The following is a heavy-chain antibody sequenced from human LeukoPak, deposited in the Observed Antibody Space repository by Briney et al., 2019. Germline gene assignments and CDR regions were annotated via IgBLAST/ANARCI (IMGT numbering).Heavy chain of an antibody. V-gene: IGHV3-21*04. J-gene: IGHJ3*02. CDR2: ISSSSSYI. D-gene: IGHD2-2*01. CDR3: ARLIVVVPAAPTKAFDI. CDR1: GFTFSSYS. Sequence: GGSLRLSCAASGFTFSSYSMNWVRQAPGKGLEWVSSISSSSSYIYYADSVKGRFTISRDNAKNSLYLQMNSLRAEDTAVYYCARLIVVVPAAPTKAFDIWGQGTMVTVSS.